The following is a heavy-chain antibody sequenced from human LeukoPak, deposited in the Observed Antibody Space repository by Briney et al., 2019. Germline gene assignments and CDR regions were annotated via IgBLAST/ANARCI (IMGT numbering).Heavy chain of an antibody. CDR3: AREAGSSGSFDY. Sequence: SGTLSLTCTVSGGSVSSGSYYWSWIRQPPGKGLEWIGYIYYSGSTKYNPSLKSRVTISADTSKNQFSLKLTSVTAADTAVYYCAREAGSSGSFDYWGQGTLVTVSS. CDR2: IYYSGST. J-gene: IGHJ4*02. CDR1: GGSVSSGSYY. D-gene: IGHD6-19*01. V-gene: IGHV4-61*01.